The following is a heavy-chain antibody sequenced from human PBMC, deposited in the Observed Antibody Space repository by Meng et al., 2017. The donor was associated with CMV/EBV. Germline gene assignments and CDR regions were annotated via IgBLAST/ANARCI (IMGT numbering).Heavy chain of an antibody. CDR1: GGSISSSSYY. J-gene: IGHJ4*02. D-gene: IGHD6-13*01. Sequence: SETLSLTCTVSGGSISSSSYYWGWIRQPPGKGPEWIGSIYYSGSTYYNPSLKSRVTISVDTSKNQFSLKLSSVTAADTAVYYCAREPLGSSWSPLHFDYWGQGTLVTVSS. V-gene: IGHV4-39*07. CDR3: AREPLGSSWSPLHFDY. CDR2: IYYSGST.